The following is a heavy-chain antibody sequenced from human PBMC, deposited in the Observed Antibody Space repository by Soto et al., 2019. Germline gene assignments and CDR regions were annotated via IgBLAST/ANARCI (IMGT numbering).Heavy chain of an antibody. V-gene: IGHV4-4*02. CDR2: IYHSGIT. CDR3: ARRIVATNEENWFDP. Sequence: QVQLQESGPGLVKPSGTLSLTCAVSSGSISSSNWWSWVRQPPGKGLEWIGEIYHSGITNYNPSLKSRVTISVDKSKNQFSLKLSSVTAADTAVYYCARRIVATNEENWFDPWGQGTLVTVSS. CDR1: SGSISSSNW. D-gene: IGHD5-12*01. J-gene: IGHJ5*02.